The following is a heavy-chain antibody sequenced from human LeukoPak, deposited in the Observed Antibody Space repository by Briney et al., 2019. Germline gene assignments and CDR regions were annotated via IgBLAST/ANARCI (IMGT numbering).Heavy chain of an antibody. CDR3: AKDWIQFNRVFDCFDS. D-gene: IGHD5-18*01. CDR1: GFPFETNA. V-gene: IGHV3-23*01. CDR2: IGNTET. J-gene: IGHJ4*02. Sequence: GGSLRLSCATSGFPFETNAMSWVRQAPGKGLEWVATIGNTETFYADSVTGRFTISRDSSKNTVNLQMNRLRVEDTAIYYCAKDWIQFNRVFDCFDSWGQGTLVTVSS.